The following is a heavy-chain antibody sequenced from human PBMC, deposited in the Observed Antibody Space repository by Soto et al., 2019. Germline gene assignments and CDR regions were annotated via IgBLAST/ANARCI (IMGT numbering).Heavy chain of an antibody. J-gene: IGHJ4*02. CDR1: GFTVSSNY. D-gene: IGHD1-1*01. Sequence: EVQLVESGGGLIQPGGSLRLSCAASGFTVSSNYMSWVRQAPGKGLEWVSVIYSGGSTYYADSVKGRFTISRDNPKYTLYFQMNSLRAEDTAVYYCARHANDAGYYFDYWGQGTLVTVSS. V-gene: IGHV3-53*01. CDR3: ARHANDAGYYFDY. CDR2: IYSGGST.